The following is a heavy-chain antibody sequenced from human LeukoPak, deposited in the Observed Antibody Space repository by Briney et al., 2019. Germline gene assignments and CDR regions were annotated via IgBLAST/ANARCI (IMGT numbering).Heavy chain of an antibody. CDR3: ASLYCSGGSCHALYFDY. J-gene: IGHJ4*02. V-gene: IGHV4-39*07. D-gene: IGHD2-15*01. CDR1: GGSISSSSYY. CDR2: IYHSGST. Sequence: SETLSLTCTVSGGSISSSSYYWGWIRQPPGKGLEWIGSIYHSGSTYYNPSLKSRVTISVDTSKNQFSLKLSSVTAADTAVYYCASLYCSGGSCHALYFDYWGQGTLVTVSS.